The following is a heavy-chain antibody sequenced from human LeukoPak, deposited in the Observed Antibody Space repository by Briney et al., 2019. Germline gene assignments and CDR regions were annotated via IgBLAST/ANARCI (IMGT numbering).Heavy chain of an antibody. CDR2: IYYSGST. D-gene: IGHD3-3*01. Sequence: SETLSLTCTVSGGSVSSGSYYWRWIRQPPGKGLEWMGYIYYSGSTNYNPSLKSRVTISVDTSKNQFSLKLSSVTAADTAVYYCARAPTITIFGVVIKQAWFDPWGQGTLVTVSS. CDR3: ARAPTITIFGVVIKQAWFDP. V-gene: IGHV4-61*01. J-gene: IGHJ5*02. CDR1: GGSVSSGSYY.